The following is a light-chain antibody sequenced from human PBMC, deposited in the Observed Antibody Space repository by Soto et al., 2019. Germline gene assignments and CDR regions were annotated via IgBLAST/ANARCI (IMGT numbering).Light chain of an antibody. J-gene: IGLJ3*02. Sequence: QSVLTQPPSVSGAPGQRVTISCTGSSSNIGARYDVHWYQQLPGTAPKLLIYGNINRPSGVPDRFSGSKSGTSASLAITGLQAEDEADYYCQSYDSSLRGWVFGGGTKLTVL. CDR3: QSYDSSLRGWV. CDR2: GNI. V-gene: IGLV1-40*01. CDR1: SSNIGARYD.